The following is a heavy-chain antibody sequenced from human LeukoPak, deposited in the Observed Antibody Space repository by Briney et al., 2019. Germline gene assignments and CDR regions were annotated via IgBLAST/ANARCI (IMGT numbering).Heavy chain of an antibody. CDR1: GFTFSSYS. CDR3: ARGPAGYKALGSFDY. Sequence: GGSLRLSCAASGFTFSSYSMNWVRQAPGKGLEWVSSISSSSSYIYYADSVKGRFTISRDNAKNSLYLQMNSLRAEDTAVYYCARGPAGYKALGSFDYWGQGTLVTVSS. V-gene: IGHV3-21*01. D-gene: IGHD5-18*01. J-gene: IGHJ4*02. CDR2: ISSSSSYI.